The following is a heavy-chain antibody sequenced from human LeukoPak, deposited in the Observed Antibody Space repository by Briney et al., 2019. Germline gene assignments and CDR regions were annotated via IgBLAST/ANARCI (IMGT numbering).Heavy chain of an antibody. CDR2: ITSTSGYI. J-gene: IGHJ4*02. D-gene: IGHD4-17*01. CDR1: GFTFSLFS. Sequence: GGSLRLSCAASGFTFSLFSMNWVRQAPGKGLEWVSSITSTSGYIYYADSMKGRFTVSRDSAKNSLYLQMNSLKAEDTAVYYCARGSYGDFRNDYWGQGTLVTVSS. CDR3: ARGSYGDFRNDY. V-gene: IGHV3-21*01.